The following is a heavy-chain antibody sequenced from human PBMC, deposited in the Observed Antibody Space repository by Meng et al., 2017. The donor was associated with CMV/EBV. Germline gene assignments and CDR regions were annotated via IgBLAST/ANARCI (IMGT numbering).Heavy chain of an antibody. CDR1: GGTFSSYA. D-gene: IGHD5-24*01. CDR2: IIPIFGTA. V-gene: IGHV1-69*12. CDR3: ARMPRDGYNYIDY. Sequence: QVPLVSAGAEGTNPGSSVKVSCKAPGGTFSSYAISWVRQAPGQGLEWMGGIIPIFGTANYAQKFQGRVTITADESTSTAYMELSSLRSEDTAVYYCARMPRDGYNYIDYWGQGTLVTVSS. J-gene: IGHJ4*02.